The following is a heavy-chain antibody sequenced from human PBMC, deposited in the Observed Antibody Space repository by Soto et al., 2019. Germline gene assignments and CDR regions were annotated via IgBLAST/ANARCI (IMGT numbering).Heavy chain of an antibody. V-gene: IGHV3-33*01. J-gene: IGHJ4*02. D-gene: IGHD6-19*01. Sequence: GGSLRLSCAASGFTFSSYGMHWVRQAPGKGLEWVAVIWYDGSNKYYADSVKGRFTISRDNSKNTLYLQMNSLRAEDTAVYYCAAGYSSGWYLFYYWGQGTLVTVSS. CDR1: GFTFSSYG. CDR2: IWYDGSNK. CDR3: AAGYSSGWYLFYY.